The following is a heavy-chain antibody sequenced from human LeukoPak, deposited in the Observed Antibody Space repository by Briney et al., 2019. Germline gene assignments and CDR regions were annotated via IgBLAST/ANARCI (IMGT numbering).Heavy chain of an antibody. CDR2: INHSGST. CDR1: GGSFSGYY. J-gene: IGHJ4*02. V-gene: IGHV4-34*01. CDR3: AGSMITFGGVIANY. Sequence: SETLSLTCAVYGGSFSGYYWSWIRQLPGKGLEWIGEINHSGSTNYNPSLKSRVTIPVDTSKNQFSLKLSSVTAADTAVYYCAGSMITFGGVIANYWGQGTLVTVSS. D-gene: IGHD3-16*02.